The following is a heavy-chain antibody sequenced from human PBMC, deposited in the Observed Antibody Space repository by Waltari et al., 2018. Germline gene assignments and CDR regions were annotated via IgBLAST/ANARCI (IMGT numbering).Heavy chain of an antibody. Sequence: QVQLVESGGGVVQPGGSLRLSCAASGFPFSSSGLHWVRQAPGKGLEWVAFIQSDGTNKYYADSVKGRFTITRDNSKNTLYLQVNSLRAEDTAVFYCAKADCRSTSCYGNMDVWGKGTTVTVSS. CDR3: AKADCRSTSCYGNMDV. CDR2: IQSDGTNK. J-gene: IGHJ6*03. V-gene: IGHV3-30*02. D-gene: IGHD2-2*01. CDR1: GFPFSSSG.